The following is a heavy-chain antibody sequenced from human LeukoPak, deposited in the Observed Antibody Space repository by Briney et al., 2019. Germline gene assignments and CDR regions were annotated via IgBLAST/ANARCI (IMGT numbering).Heavy chain of an antibody. CDR1: GGSISSGSYY. CDR3: ARDRDYEGFDY. V-gene: IGHV4-61*02. J-gene: IGHJ4*02. CDR2: IYTSGST. Sequence: KSSETLSLTGTGSGGSISSGSYYWSWIRQPAGKGLEWIGRIYTSGSTNYNPSRKSRVTISVDTSKNQFSLKLSSVTAADTAVYYCARDRDYEGFDYWGQGTLVTVSS. D-gene: IGHD4-17*01.